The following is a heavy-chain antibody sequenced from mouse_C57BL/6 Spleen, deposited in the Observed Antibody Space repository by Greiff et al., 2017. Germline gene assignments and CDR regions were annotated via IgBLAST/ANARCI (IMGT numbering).Heavy chain of an antibody. CDR2: ISYSGST. J-gene: IGHJ3*01. CDR3: ARNGYDGGFAY. D-gene: IGHD2-2*01. V-gene: IGHV3-8*01. Sequence: EVNVVESGPGLAKPSPTLSLTCSVPGYSITSDYWNWIRKFPGHNLEYMGYISYSGSTYYNSALKSRISITRDTSKNQYYLQLNSVTTEDTATYYCARNGYDGGFAYWGQGTLVTVSA. CDR1: GYSITSDY.